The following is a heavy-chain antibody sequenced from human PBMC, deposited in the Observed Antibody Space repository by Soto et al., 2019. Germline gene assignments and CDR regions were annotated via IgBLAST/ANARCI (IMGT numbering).Heavy chain of an antibody. CDR1: GYTVTSYG. D-gene: IGHD1-26*01. CDR2: ISAYTGNT. V-gene: IGHV1-18*01. CDR3: AGDRPYGRDYYYGMDV. Sequence: QVQLVQSGAEVKKPGASVKVSCKASGYTVTSYGISWVRQAPGQGLEWMGWISAYTGNTNYAQKLQGRVTMTTDTSTSTAYMELRSLRSDDTAVYYCAGDRPYGRDYYYGMDVWGQGTTVTVS. J-gene: IGHJ6*02.